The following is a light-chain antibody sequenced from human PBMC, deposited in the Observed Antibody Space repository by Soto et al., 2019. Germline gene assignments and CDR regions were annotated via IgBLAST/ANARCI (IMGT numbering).Light chain of an antibody. V-gene: IGKV3-20*01. J-gene: IGKJ1*01. Sequence: IVLMQSPGTLSLSPGERATLSCRAIRSLSSVYLAWYQQKPGQAPRLLFYDASRRATGTPDRFSVSGSGTDFTLTISRLEPEDFAVYYCQQYGDSPRTFGQGTKVEIK. CDR1: RSLSSVY. CDR3: QQYGDSPRT. CDR2: DAS.